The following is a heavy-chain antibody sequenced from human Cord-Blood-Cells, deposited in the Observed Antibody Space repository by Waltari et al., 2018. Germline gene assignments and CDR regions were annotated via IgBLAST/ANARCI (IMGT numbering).Heavy chain of an antibody. CDR1: GFTFGDYA. Sequence: GGGLVQPGRSLRLSCTASGFTFGDYAMSWVRQAPGKGREWVGFIRSKAYGGTTEYAASVKGRFTISRDDSKSIAYLQMNSLKTEDTAVYYCARGQNSSSYYFDYWGQGTLVTVSS. CDR3: ARGQNSSSYYFDY. J-gene: IGHJ4*02. CDR2: IRSKAYGGTT. D-gene: IGHD6-6*01. V-gene: IGHV3-49*04.